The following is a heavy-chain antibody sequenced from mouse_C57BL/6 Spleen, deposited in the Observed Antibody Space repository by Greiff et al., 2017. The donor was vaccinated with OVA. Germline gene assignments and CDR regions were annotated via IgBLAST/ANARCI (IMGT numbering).Heavy chain of an antibody. D-gene: IGHD1-1*01. Sequence: QVQLKQPGAELVMPGASVQLSCKASGYTFTSYWMHWVKQRPGQGLEWIGEIDPSDSYTNYNQKFKGKSTLTVDKSSSTAYMQLSSLTSEDSAVYYCARENGSRYFDYWGQGTTLTVSS. V-gene: IGHV1-69*01. J-gene: IGHJ2*01. CDR1: GYTFTSYW. CDR2: IDPSDSYT. CDR3: ARENGSRYFDY.